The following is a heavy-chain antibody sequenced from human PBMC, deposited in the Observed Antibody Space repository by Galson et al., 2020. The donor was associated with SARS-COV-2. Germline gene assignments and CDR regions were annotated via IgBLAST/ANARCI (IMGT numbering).Heavy chain of an antibody. J-gene: IGHJ2*01. D-gene: IGHD3-22*01. CDR3: ARQGVNMIVVVTCPGWEFDL. Sequence: SETLSLTCTVSGYSISTTNYWGWVRQPPGKGLEWIGSIYPNGRTYYNPSLKSRVTISVDTSKNQFSLRLDSVTAADTALYYCARQGVNMIVVVTCPGWEFDLWGRGTLVTVFS. V-gene: IGHV4-38-2*02. CDR2: IYPNGRT. CDR1: GYSISTTNY.